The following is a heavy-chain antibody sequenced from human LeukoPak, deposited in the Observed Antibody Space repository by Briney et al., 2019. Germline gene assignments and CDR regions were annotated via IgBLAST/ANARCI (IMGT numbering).Heavy chain of an antibody. Sequence: KSSETLSLTCTVSGYSISSGYYWGWIRQPPGKGLEWIGSIYHSGSTYYNPSLKSRVTISVDTSKNQFSLKLSSVTAADTAVYYCARAAGGPRASYYYYYYMDVWGKGTTVTISS. D-gene: IGHD3-10*01. V-gene: IGHV4-38-2*02. J-gene: IGHJ6*03. CDR3: ARAAGGPRASYYYYYYMDV. CDR1: GYSISSGYY. CDR2: IYHSGST.